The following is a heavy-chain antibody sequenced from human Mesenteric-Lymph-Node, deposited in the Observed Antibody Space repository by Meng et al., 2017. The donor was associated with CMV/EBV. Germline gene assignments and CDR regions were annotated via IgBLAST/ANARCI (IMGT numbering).Heavy chain of an antibody. CDR1: GFTFSSYG. V-gene: IGHV3-30*02. CDR2: IRYDGSNK. Sequence: GGSLRLSCAASGFTFSSYGMHWVRQAPGKGLEWVAFIRYDGSNKYYADSVKGRFTSSRDNSKNTLYLQMNSLRAEDTAVYYCAKDPAGTRGYYFDYWGQGTLVTVSS. J-gene: IGHJ4*02. CDR3: AKDPAGTRGYYFDY. D-gene: IGHD6-19*01.